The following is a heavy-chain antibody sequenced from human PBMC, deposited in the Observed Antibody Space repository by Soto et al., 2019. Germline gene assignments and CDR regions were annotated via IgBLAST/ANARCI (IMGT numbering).Heavy chain of an antibody. CDR2: IKQDGSEK. Sequence: GGSLRLSCAASGLTFSSYWMSWVRQAPGKGLEWVANIKQDGSEKYYVDSVKGRFTISRDNAKNSLYLQMNSLRAEDTAVYYCARLSNYDFFDYWGQGTLVTVSS. CDR3: ARLSNYDFFDY. J-gene: IGHJ4*02. CDR1: GLTFSSYW. D-gene: IGHD4-4*01. V-gene: IGHV3-7*01.